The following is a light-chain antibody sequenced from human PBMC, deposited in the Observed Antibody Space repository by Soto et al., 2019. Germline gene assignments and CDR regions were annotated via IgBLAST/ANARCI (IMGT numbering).Light chain of an antibody. V-gene: IGLV2-23*01. CDR2: EGI. Sequence: QSALTQPASVSGSPGQSFTISCTGTSSDVGSYNLVSWYQQHPGKAPKLIIYEGIKRPSGVSNRFSASKSDNTASLTISGLQAEDESDYYCCSYAGGTTSYVVFVRGTKLTVL. CDR1: SSDVGSYNL. J-gene: IGLJ2*01. CDR3: CSYAGGTTSYVV.